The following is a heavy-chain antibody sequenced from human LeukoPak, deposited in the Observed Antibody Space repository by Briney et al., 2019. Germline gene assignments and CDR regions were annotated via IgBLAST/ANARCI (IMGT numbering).Heavy chain of an antibody. J-gene: IGHJ4*02. CDR2: INPSSGDT. CDR1: AYTFTYYY. Sequence: GASVKVSCKASAYTFTYYYVHWVRQAPGQGLEWMGRINPSSGDTNYAQNFQGRVTMTRDTSISTAYMELSRLRSDDTAVYYCATTSGYFYYWGQGTLVTVSS. V-gene: IGHV1-2*06. CDR3: ATTSGYFYY. D-gene: IGHD1-26*01.